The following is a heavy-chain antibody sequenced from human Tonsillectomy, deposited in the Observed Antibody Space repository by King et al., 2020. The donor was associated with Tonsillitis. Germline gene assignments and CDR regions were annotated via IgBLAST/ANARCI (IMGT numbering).Heavy chain of an antibody. CDR3: EREDSEGVVHHRGYYAMEV. Sequence: VQLVQSGAEVKKPGASVKVSCKASGYTFTSYGISWVRQAPGQGLEWMGWISGDNCNINYAQKLQVRVTMTTDTSTSKAYMELRSLRSEDTAVYYCEREDSEGVVHHRGYYAMEVWGQGTTVTVSS. J-gene: IGHJ6*02. CDR2: ISGDNCNI. D-gene: IGHD2-2*01. V-gene: IGHV1-18*04. CDR1: GYTFTSYG.